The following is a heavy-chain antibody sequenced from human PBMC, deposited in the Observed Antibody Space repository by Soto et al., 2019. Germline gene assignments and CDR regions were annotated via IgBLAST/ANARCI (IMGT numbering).Heavy chain of an antibody. Sequence: PGGSLRLSCAASGFTFDDYAMHWVRQAPGKGLEWVSYISSSGSTIYYADSVKGRFTISRDNAKNSLYLQMNSLRAEDTAVYYCARRYCSGGSCYSYGTLDYWGQGTLVTVSS. CDR3: ARRYCSGGSCYSYGTLDY. CDR2: ISSSGSTI. CDR1: GFTFDDYA. D-gene: IGHD2-15*01. J-gene: IGHJ4*02. V-gene: IGHV3-11*01.